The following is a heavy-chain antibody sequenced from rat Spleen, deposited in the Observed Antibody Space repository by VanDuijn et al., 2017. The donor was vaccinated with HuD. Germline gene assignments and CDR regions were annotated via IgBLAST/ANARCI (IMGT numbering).Heavy chain of an antibody. CDR2: ISTSGGHT. J-gene: IGHJ2*01. D-gene: IGHD1-11*01. CDR1: GFTFRNYG. CDR3: TAGGGYWDY. V-gene: IGHV5S13*01. Sequence: EVQLVESGGGLVQPGRSLKLSCSASGFTFRNYGMAWVRQAPTKGLEWVASISTSGGHTYYRDSVKGRFSLSRDNAKSTLYLQMDSLRSEDTATYYCTAGGGYWDYWGQGVVVTVSS.